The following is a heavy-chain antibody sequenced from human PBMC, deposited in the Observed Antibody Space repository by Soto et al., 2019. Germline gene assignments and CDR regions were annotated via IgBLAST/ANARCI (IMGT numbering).Heavy chain of an antibody. J-gene: IGHJ4*02. Sequence: EVQLVESGGGLVQPGRSLRRSCAASGFTFDDYAMHWVRQAPGKGLEWVSGISWNSGSIGYADSVKGRFTISRDNAKNSLYLQMNSQRAEDTALYYCAKSSGWYALDYWGQETLVTVSS. V-gene: IGHV3-9*01. CDR3: AKSSGWYALDY. CDR2: ISWNSGSI. CDR1: GFTFDDYA. D-gene: IGHD6-19*01.